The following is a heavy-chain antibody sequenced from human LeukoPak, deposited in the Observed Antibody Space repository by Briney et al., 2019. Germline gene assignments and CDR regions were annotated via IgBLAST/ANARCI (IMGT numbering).Heavy chain of an antibody. D-gene: IGHD3-22*01. CDR1: GGSIRSDDYY. CDR3: ARLFYYDTSGYLRGHYFDY. CDR2: IYYSGST. Sequence: SETLSLTCTVTGGSIRSDDYYWGWIRQPPGKGLEWIGTIYYSGSTYYNPSFKSRVTISVDTSKNQFSLKLSSVTAADTAVYYCARLFYYDTSGYLRGHYFDYWGQGTLVTVSS. J-gene: IGHJ4*02. V-gene: IGHV4-39*01.